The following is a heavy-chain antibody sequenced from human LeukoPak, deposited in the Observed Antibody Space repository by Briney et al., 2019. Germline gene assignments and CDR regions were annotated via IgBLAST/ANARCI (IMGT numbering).Heavy chain of an antibody. CDR3: ARWYSSGWAFDY. CDR1: GGSISSSNW. J-gene: IGHJ4*02. V-gene: IGHV4-4*02. D-gene: IGHD6-19*01. Sequence: QVQLQESGPGLVKPSGTLSLTCAVSGGSISSSNWWSWVRQPPGKGLGWIGEIYHSGSTNYNPSLKSRVTISVDTSKNQFSLKLSSVTAADTAVYYCARWYSSGWAFDYWGQGTLVTVSS. CDR2: IYHSGST.